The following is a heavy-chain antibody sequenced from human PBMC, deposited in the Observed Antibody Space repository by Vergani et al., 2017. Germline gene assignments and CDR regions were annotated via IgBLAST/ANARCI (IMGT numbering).Heavy chain of an antibody. V-gene: IGHV4-59*02. J-gene: IGHJ4*02. Sequence: QVKLQESGPGLVKTSETLSLTCTVSGASVNSYYWSWLRQPPGKGLEWMGYVSFRGDTLYDPSVKGRMTISLNTSSNQFSLYLTSVTAADTAVYYCARSRIYYGAGSPDYWGQGTLVTVSS. CDR2: VSFRGDT. D-gene: IGHD3-10*01. CDR1: GASVNSYY. CDR3: ARSRIYYGAGSPDY.